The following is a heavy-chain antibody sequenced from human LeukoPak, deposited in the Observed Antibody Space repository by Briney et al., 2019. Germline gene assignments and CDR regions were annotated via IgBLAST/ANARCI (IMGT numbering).Heavy chain of an antibody. Sequence: PSETLSLTCTVSGASISSYYWSWIRQPPGKGLEWIGYIYYSGSTNYNPSLKSRVTISVDTSKNQFSLKLSSVTAADTAVYYCARDGSRIVYWGQGTLVTVSS. CDR2: IYYSGST. D-gene: IGHD2-15*01. J-gene: IGHJ4*02. CDR3: ARDGSRIVY. CDR1: GASISSYY. V-gene: IGHV4-59*01.